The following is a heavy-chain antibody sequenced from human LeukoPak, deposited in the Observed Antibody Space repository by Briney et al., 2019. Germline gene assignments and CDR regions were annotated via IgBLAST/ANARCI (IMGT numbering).Heavy chain of an antibody. CDR2: IYYSGNT. D-gene: IGHD1-26*01. Sequence: SETLSLTCTVSGGSISSSSYYWGWLRQPPGTGLEWIGSIYYSGNTYYNPSLKSRLTISVDTSKNQFSLKLSSVTAADTAVYYCARLEISGTDYWGQGTLVTVSS. J-gene: IGHJ4*02. CDR3: ARLEISGTDY. CDR1: GGSISSSSYY. V-gene: IGHV4-39*01.